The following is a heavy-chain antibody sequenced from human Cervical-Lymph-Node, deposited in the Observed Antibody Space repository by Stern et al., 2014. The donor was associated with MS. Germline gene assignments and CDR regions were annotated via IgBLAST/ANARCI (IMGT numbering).Heavy chain of an antibody. V-gene: IGHV4-39*01. D-gene: IGHD1-26*01. CDR3: ARHDSVPRPSQLYSARDRGPGYFDY. CDR1: GGSIRSSTYY. CDR2: IYYSGFT. Sequence: QVQLVESGPGLVKPSETLSLTCTVSGGSIRSSTYYWAWIRQPPGKGLEWIGNIYYSGFTSHNPSLKSGVTISGDMSKNQFSLKLSSVTAADTAIYYCARHDSVPRPSQLYSARDRGPGYFDYWGQGTLVTVSS. J-gene: IGHJ4*02.